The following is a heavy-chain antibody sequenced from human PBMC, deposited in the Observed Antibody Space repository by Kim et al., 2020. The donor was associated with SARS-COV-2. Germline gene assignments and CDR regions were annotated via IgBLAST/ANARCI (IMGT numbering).Heavy chain of an antibody. CDR1: GFTFSSYG. J-gene: IGHJ4*02. D-gene: IGHD6-19*01. V-gene: IGHV3-30*18. Sequence: GGSLRLSCAASGFTFSSYGLHWVRQAPGKGLEWVAVISSDGTNKFYLDSVEGRFTISRDNSKNTLYLQMNSLRAEDTAVYYCAKDPTNGWYYVDYWGQGTLVTVSS. CDR2: ISSDGTNK. CDR3: AKDPTNGWYYVDY.